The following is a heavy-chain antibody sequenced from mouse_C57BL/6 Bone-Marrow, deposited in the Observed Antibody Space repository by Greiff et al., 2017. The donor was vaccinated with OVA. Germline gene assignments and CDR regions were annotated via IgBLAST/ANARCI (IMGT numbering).Heavy chain of an antibody. CDR3: IYLGDSFDY. J-gene: IGHJ2*01. V-gene: IGHV6-3*01. Sequence: EVKLVESGGGLVQPGGSMKLSCVASGFTFSNYWMNWVRQSPEKGLEWVAQIRLKSDNYATHYAESVKGRFTISRDDSKSSVYLQMNNLRAEDTGIYYCIYLGDSFDYWGQGTTLTVSS. CDR1: GFTFSNYW. D-gene: IGHD4-1*01. CDR2: IRLKSDNYAT.